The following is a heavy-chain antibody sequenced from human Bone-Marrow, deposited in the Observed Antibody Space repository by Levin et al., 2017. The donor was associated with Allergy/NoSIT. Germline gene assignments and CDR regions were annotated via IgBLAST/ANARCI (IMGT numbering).Heavy chain of an antibody. Sequence: KASETLSLTCTVSGGSISSSDYYWGWIRQPPGKGLEWIGSIYYSGSTNYNPSLTSRVTISVDTSKNQFSLKLSSVTAADTAVYYCVREVRTEYGGYPYWGQGTLVTVSS. CDR1: GGSISSSDYY. CDR2: IYYSGST. V-gene: IGHV4-39*02. J-gene: IGHJ4*02. CDR3: VREVRTEYGGYPY. D-gene: IGHD5-12*01.